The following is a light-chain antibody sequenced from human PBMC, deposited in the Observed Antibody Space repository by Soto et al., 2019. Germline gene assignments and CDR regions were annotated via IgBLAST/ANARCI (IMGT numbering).Light chain of an antibody. CDR1: RSISFY. Sequence: DIQMTQSPSSLSASVGDRVTITCRASRSISFYLNWYQQKPGKAPKLLIYAASSLQSGVPSRFSGSGSGTAFTLTISSLQPEDFATYYCQQTYTTPITFGQGTRLEIK. V-gene: IGKV1-39*01. CDR3: QQTYTTPIT. J-gene: IGKJ5*01. CDR2: AAS.